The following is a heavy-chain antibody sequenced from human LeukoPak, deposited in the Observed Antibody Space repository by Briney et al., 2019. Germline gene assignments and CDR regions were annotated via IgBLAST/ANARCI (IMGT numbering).Heavy chain of an antibody. V-gene: IGHV3-33*01. Sequence: GGSLRLSCAASGFTFSSYGMHWVRQAPGKGLEWVAVIWYDGSNKYYADSVKGRFTISRDNSKNTLYLQMNSLRAEDTAVYYCASEIAAAGAYYFDYWGQGTLATVSS. CDR2: IWYDGSNK. CDR1: GFTFSSYG. D-gene: IGHD6-13*01. CDR3: ASEIAAAGAYYFDY. J-gene: IGHJ4*02.